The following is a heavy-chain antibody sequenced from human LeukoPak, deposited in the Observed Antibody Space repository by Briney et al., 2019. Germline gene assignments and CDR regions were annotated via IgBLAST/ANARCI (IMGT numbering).Heavy chain of an antibody. D-gene: IGHD3-16*02. J-gene: IGHJ4*01. V-gene: IGHV4-34*01. CDR3: ARGRSLGELSLSDFDY. CDR1: GGSFSGYY. Sequence: PSETLSLTCAVYGGSFSGYYWSWIRQPPGKGLEWIGEINHSGSTNYNPSLKSRVTISVDTSKNQFSLKLSSVTAADTAVYYCARGRSLGELSLSDFDYWGHGTLVTVSS. CDR2: INHSGST.